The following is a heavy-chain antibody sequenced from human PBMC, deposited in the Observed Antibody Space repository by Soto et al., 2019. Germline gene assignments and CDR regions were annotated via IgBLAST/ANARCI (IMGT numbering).Heavy chain of an antibody. J-gene: IGHJ4*02. Sequence: ASVKVSCKACRYTFTSYAMHWVRQAPGQRLECMGWINAGNGNTRYSQKFQGSVTITRDTSASTAYMELSSLRSEVTAVYYCAGGTGARTLFDYWGQGTLVTVSS. V-gene: IGHV1-3*01. CDR1: RYTFTSYA. CDR2: INAGNGNT. CDR3: AGGTGARTLFDY. D-gene: IGHD2-8*02.